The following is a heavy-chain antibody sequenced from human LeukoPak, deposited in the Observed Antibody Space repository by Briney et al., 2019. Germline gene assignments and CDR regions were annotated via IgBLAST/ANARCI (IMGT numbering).Heavy chain of an antibody. CDR2: IYYSGST. CDR3: ARGRGATGTTWDY. D-gene: IGHD1-1*01. Sequence: SETLSLTCTVSGDSIDSYYWSWIRQPPGKGLEWIGYIYYSGSTNYNPSLKSRLILSVDTSKNQFSLKLSSVTAADTAVYYCARGRGATGTTWDYWGQGTLVSVSS. J-gene: IGHJ4*02. CDR1: GDSIDSYY. V-gene: IGHV4-59*01.